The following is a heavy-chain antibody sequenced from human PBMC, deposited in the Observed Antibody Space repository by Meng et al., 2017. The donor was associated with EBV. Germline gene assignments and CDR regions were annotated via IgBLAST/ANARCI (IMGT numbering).Heavy chain of an antibody. J-gene: IGHJ4*02. V-gene: IGHV1-69*06. Sequence: QVHVVQAGAEGKKPGSSVKVSCKASGGTFSSYAISWVRQAPGQGLEWMGGIIPIFGTANYAQKFQGRVTITADKSTSTAYMELSSLRSEDTAVYYCARAEIAAAGRLDYWGQGTLVTVSS. CDR1: GGTFSSYA. D-gene: IGHD6-13*01. CDR3: ARAEIAAAGRLDY. CDR2: IIPIFGTA.